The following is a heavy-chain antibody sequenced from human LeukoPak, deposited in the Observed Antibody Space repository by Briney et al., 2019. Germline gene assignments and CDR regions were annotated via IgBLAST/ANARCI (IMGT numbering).Heavy chain of an antibody. Sequence: GGSQRLSCAASGFTFNNYWMNWVRQAPGKGLEWVANIKHDGSEKYYVDSVKGRFTISRDNARKSVYLQMNSLRAEDTALYYCARGRGLEYWGQGTLVTVSS. CDR2: IKHDGSEK. CDR3: ARGRGLEY. CDR1: GFTFNNYW. V-gene: IGHV3-7*01. J-gene: IGHJ4*02.